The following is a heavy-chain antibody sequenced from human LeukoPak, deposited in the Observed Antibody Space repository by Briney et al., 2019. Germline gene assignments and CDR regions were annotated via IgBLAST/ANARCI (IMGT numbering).Heavy chain of an antibody. CDR3: AKRGAEVGVTVAPGDY. V-gene: IGHV3-23*01. D-gene: IGHD3-16*02. CDR2: ISGSGDST. Sequence: GGSLRLSCAASGFTFSSYAMSWVRQAPGKGPEWVSAISGSGDSTYYADSVKGRFTISRDNSKNTLYLQMNSLRAEDTAVYYCAKRGAEVGVTVAPGDYWGQGTLVTVSS. J-gene: IGHJ4*02. CDR1: GFTFSSYA.